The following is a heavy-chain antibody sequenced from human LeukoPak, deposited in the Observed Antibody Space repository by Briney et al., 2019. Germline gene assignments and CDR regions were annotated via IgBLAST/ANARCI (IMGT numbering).Heavy chain of an antibody. V-gene: IGHV3-30*18. CDR3: AKDLAYSGSYSFDY. D-gene: IGHD1-26*01. CDR2: ISYDGSNK. Sequence: SGGSLRLSCAASGFTFSSYGMHWVRQAPGKGLEWVAVISYDGSNKYYADSVKGLFTISRDNSKNTLYLQMNSLRAEDTAVYYCAKDLAYSGSYSFDYWGQGTLVTVSS. J-gene: IGHJ4*02. CDR1: GFTFSSYG.